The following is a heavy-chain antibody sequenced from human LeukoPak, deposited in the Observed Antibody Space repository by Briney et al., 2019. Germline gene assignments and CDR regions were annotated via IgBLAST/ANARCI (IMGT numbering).Heavy chain of an antibody. CDR2: IHPDGSIT. V-gene: IGHV3-74*03. CDR1: GFTISNYW. Sequence: GGSLRLSCVGSGFTISNYWMHWVRQAPGTGLVWVSRIHPDGSITTYADSVKGRFTISRDNAKNTLYLQMNSLRADDTAVYYCAKGKSISCYTTTDYWGQGTLVTVSS. J-gene: IGHJ4*02. D-gene: IGHD2-2*02. CDR3: AKGKSISCYTTTDY.